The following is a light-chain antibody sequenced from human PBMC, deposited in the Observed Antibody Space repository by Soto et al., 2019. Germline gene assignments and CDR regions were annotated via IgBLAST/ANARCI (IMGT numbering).Light chain of an antibody. CDR3: SSYAASNNFYFV. Sequence: QSALTQPPSASGSPGQSVTISCTGTSSDGGGYNYVSWYQPYPGRAPKLMIYEVTKRPSGVPDRFSGYKSGNTASLTVSGLQAEDEADYYGSSYAASNNFYFVFGGGTKLTVL. J-gene: IGLJ3*02. CDR2: EVT. CDR1: SSDGGGYNY. V-gene: IGLV2-8*01.